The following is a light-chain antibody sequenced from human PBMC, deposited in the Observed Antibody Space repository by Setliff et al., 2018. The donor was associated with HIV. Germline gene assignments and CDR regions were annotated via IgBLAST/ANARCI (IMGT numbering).Light chain of an antibody. CDR3: CSYAGGDTWI. J-gene: IGLJ2*01. CDR1: RSDIGDYES. CDR2: DVT. V-gene: IGLV2-23*02. Sequence: QSVLTQPASVSGSPGQSINISCTGSRSDIGDYESVSWYQQHPGEVPKLMIYDVTKRPSGVSNRFSASKSGNTASLTISGLQAEDEAHYYCCSYAGGDTWIFGGGTKVTVL.